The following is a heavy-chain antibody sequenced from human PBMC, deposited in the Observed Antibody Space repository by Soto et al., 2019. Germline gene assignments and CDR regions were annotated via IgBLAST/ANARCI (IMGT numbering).Heavy chain of an antibody. CDR1: GFTFSDYY. CDR2: ISSSGSTI. Sequence: PGGSLRLSCAASGFTFSDYYMSWIRQAPGKGLEWVSYISSSGSTIYYADSVKGRFTISRDNAKNSLYLQMNSLRAEDTAVYYCARDRGSGQLVLHGMDVWGQGTTVTVSS. CDR3: ARDRGSGQLVLHGMDV. J-gene: IGHJ6*02. D-gene: IGHD6-6*01. V-gene: IGHV3-11*01.